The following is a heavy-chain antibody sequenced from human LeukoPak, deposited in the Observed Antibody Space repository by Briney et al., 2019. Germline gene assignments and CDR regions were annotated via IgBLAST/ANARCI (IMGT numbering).Heavy chain of an antibody. Sequence: SETLSLTCTVSGDSISSYYWSWIRQPPGKGLEWIGYLYNGGSTNYNPSLKSRVTISVDTSRNQFSLKLSSVTAADTAVYYCARGIAAASERAFDIWGQGTMVTVSS. V-gene: IGHV4-59*01. CDR1: GDSISSYY. J-gene: IGHJ3*02. D-gene: IGHD6-13*01. CDR2: LYNGGST. CDR3: ARGIAAASERAFDI.